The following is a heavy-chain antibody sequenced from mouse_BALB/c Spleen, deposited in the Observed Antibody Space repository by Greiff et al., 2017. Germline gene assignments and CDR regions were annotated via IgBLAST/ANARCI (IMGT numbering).Heavy chain of an antibody. CDR1: GFTFNDYY. CDR3: KGSGNIDY. CDR2: IDPENGDT. D-gene: IGHD1-3*01. V-gene: IGHV14-4*02. J-gene: IGHJ2*01. Sequence: VQLQQSGAELVRSGASVKLSCTASGFTFNDYYMHWVKQRPEQGLEWIGWIDPENGDTEYAPKFKGKATMTADTSSNTAYLQLSSLTSEDTAVYYCKGSGNIDYWGQGTTLTVSS.